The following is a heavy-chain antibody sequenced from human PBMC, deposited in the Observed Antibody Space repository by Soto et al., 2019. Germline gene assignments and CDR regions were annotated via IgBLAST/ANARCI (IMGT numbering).Heavy chain of an antibody. Sequence: QLQLQESGPGLVKPSETLSLTCTVSGGSISSSSYYWGWIRQPPGKGLEWIGSIYYSGSTYYNPSLKSRVTISVDTSKNQFSLKLSSVTAADTAVYYCARHSGRTMITFGGVIASLFDYWGQGTLVTVSS. CDR1: GGSISSSSYY. D-gene: IGHD3-16*02. CDR2: IYYSGST. CDR3: ARHSGRTMITFGGVIASLFDY. J-gene: IGHJ4*02. V-gene: IGHV4-39*01.